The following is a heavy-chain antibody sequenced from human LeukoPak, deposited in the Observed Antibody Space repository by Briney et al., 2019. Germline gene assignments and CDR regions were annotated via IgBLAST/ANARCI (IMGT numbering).Heavy chain of an antibody. D-gene: IGHD2-15*01. CDR1: GFTFDDYT. Sequence: GGSLRLSCAASGFTFDDYTMHWVRQAPGKGLEWVSLISWDGGSTYYADSVKGRFTISRDNSKSSLYLQMNSLRTEDTALYYCAKGRGCSGGSCYSIDYWGQGTLVTVSS. CDR2: ISWDGGST. V-gene: IGHV3-43*01. CDR3: AKGRGCSGGSCYSIDY. J-gene: IGHJ4*02.